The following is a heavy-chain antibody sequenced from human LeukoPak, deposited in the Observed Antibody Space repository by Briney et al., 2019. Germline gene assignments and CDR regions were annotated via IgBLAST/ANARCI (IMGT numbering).Heavy chain of an antibody. V-gene: IGHV4-39*01. CDR2: IYYSGST. CDR1: GGSISSSSYY. J-gene: IGHJ4*02. D-gene: IGHD3-22*01. Sequence: PSETLSLTCIVSGGSISSSSYYWGWIRQPPGKGLEWIGSIYYSGSTYYNPSLKSRVTISVDTSKNQFSLKLSSVTAADTAVYYCARHESGYDSSGYPYYFDYWGQGTLVTVSS. CDR3: ARHESGYDSSGYPYYFDY.